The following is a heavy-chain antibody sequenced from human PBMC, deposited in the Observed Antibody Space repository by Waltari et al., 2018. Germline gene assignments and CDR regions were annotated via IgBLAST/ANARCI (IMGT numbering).Heavy chain of an antibody. CDR1: GFPRSTAR. Sequence: EVHLVESGGGLVKPGGSLRLSCVVPGFPRSTARLHRVRQATGKGLEWVSSISSSNYIKYADSVKGRFTISRDTTKNSLYLQMNSLRVEDTAVYHCARDEIHVGPTNVGVTLDYWGQGTLVTVSS. D-gene: IGHD1-26*01. J-gene: IGHJ4*02. CDR2: ISSSNYI. CDR3: ARDEIHVGPTNVGVTLDY. V-gene: IGHV3-21*01.